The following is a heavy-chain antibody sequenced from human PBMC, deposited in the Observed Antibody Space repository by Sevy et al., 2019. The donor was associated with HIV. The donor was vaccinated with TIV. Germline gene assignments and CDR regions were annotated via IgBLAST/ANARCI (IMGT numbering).Heavy chain of an antibody. V-gene: IGHV4-59*08. CDR2: VYYTGGT. J-gene: IGHJ3*02. CDR1: GGSINSDH. CDR3: ARRNDFDT. Sequence: SETLSLTCTVPGGSINSDHWNWIRQPPGKGLEWIGYVYYTGGTNYYPSHKNRVTISVDRTKNQFSLKLTSVTAADTAVYYCARRNDFDTWGQGTMVTVSS.